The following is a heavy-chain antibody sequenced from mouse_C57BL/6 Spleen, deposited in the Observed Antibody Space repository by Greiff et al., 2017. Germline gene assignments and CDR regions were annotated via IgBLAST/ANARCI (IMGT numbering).Heavy chain of an antibody. Sequence: EVQRVESGGGLVKPGGSLKLSCAASGFTFSDYGMHWVRQAPEKGLEWVAYISSGSSTIYYADTVKGRFTISRDNAKNTLFLQMNSLRSADTAMYYGVRRGSYWGNEGAMDYWGQGTSVTVSS. CDR2: ISSGSSTI. CDR1: GFTFSDYG. J-gene: IGHJ4*01. D-gene: IGHD1-1*02. V-gene: IGHV5-17*01. CDR3: VRRGSYWGNEGAMDY.